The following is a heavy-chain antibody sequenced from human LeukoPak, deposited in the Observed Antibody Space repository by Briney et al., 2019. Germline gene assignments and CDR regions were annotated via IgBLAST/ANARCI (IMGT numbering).Heavy chain of an antibody. CDR2: ISWNSGSI. Sequence: GRSLRLSCAASGFTFDDYAMHWVRQAPGKGLEWVSGISWNSGSIGYADSVKGRFTISRDNAKNSLYLQMNGLRAEDTALYYCAKAAIYDILTGYSPPDYWGQGTLVTVSS. D-gene: IGHD3-9*01. CDR1: GFTFDDYA. V-gene: IGHV3-9*01. CDR3: AKAAIYDILTGYSPPDY. J-gene: IGHJ4*02.